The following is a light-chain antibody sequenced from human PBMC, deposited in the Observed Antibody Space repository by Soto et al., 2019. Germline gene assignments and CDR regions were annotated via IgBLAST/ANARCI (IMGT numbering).Light chain of an antibody. J-gene: IGKJ3*01. Sequence: EIVLTQSPATLSLSPGERATLSCRASQSVSSYLAWYQRKPGQAPRLRIYDASNRATGIPARFSGSGSGTDFTLTISSLEPEDFAVYYCQQRSNWLFTFGPGTKVDIK. CDR3: QQRSNWLFT. V-gene: IGKV3-11*01. CDR2: DAS. CDR1: QSVSSY.